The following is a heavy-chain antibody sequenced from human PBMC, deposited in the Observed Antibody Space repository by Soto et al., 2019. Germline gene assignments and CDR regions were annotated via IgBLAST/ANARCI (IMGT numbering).Heavy chain of an antibody. CDR1: GFTFSSYA. D-gene: IGHD1-26*01. Sequence: GGSLRLSCAASGFTFSSYAMSWVRQAPGKGLEWVSAISGSGGSTYYADSVKGRFTISRDNSKNTLYLQMNSLRAEDTAVYYCATSDLSGSYLNPYYGMDVWGQGTTVTVSS. CDR2: ISGSGGST. V-gene: IGHV3-23*01. J-gene: IGHJ6*02. CDR3: ATSDLSGSYLNPYYGMDV.